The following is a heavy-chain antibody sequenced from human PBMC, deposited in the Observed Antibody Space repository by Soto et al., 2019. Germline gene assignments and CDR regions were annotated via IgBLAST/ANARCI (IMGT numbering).Heavy chain of an antibody. CDR3: ARAGYDILTGSLYYFDY. V-gene: IGHV4-34*01. Sequence: SETLSLTCAVYGGSFSGYYWSWIRQPPGKGLEWIGEINHSGSTNYNPSLKSRVAISVDTSKNQFSLKLSSVTAADTAVYYCARAGYDILTGSLYYFDYWGQGTLVTVSS. CDR1: GGSFSGYY. CDR2: INHSGST. D-gene: IGHD3-9*01. J-gene: IGHJ4*02.